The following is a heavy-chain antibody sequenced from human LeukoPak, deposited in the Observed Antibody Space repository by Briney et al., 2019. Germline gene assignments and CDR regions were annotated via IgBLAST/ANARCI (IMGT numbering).Heavy chain of an antibody. CDR3: SKVRSPTVVTLLNAFDI. CDR1: GLTFRHYG. J-gene: IGHJ3*02. Sequence: GGSLRLSCAASGLTFRHYGINWLHQAPGKGLEWASAITGSGGNTYHADSVKGQFTVSRDNSKHTLFLHLKTLRGDDPAVHYCSKVRSPTVVTLLNAFDIWGQGTMVTVSS. D-gene: IGHD4-23*01. CDR2: ITGSGGNT. V-gene: IGHV3-23*01.